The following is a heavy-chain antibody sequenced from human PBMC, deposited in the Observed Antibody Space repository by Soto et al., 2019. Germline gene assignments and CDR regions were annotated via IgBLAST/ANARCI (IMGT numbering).Heavy chain of an antibody. CDR2: IYYGGST. CDR1: GGSISSGGYY. CDR3: ARNYGDYGSRVYYFDY. J-gene: IGHJ4*02. Sequence: ASETLSLTCTVSGGSISSGGYYWSWIRQHPGKGLEWIGYIYYGGSTYYNPSLKSRVTISVDTSKNQFSLKLSSVTAADTAVYYCARNYGDYGSRVYYFDYWGQGTLVTVSS. V-gene: IGHV4-31*03. D-gene: IGHD4-17*01.